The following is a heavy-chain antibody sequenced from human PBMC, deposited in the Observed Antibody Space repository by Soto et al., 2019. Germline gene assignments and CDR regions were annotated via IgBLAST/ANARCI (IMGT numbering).Heavy chain of an antibody. CDR2: ISSGSSTI. V-gene: IGHV3-48*02. CDR3: APDLTVGVINKPFLS. CDR1: GFTFSYYS. Sequence: EVQLVEAGGGLVQPGGSLRLSCTASGFTFSYYSLNWVRQGPGKGLEWVAHISSGSSTINYADSVRSRFTISRDNAKDSLYLQMNSLRDEHTAIYYCAPDLTVGVINKPFLSWGQGTLVTVSS. D-gene: IGHD3-22*01. J-gene: IGHJ5*02.